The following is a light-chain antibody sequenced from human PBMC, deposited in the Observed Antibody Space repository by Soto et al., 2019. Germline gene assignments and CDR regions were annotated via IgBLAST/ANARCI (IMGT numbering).Light chain of an antibody. CDR3: PQTYTSRPWA. J-gene: IGKJ1*01. CDR1: QSINTF. Sequence: DVQVTLSQSSLSAXVGDXVTIXXRXSQSINTFLTWYQQVPLKAPNLLIYVASNFQIGVPSIFSCSRSGTDFNLTISSMQPEDFATYYCPQTYTSRPWAFGRRTK. CDR2: VAS. V-gene: IGKV1-39*01.